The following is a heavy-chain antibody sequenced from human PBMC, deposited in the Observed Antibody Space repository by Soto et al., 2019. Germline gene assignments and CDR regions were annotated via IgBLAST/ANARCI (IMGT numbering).Heavy chain of an antibody. D-gene: IGHD4-17*01. CDR3: AKDSEVDYGVPPNWFDP. V-gene: IGHV3-23*01. Sequence: GGSLRLSCAASGFTFSSYAMSWVRQAPGKGLEWVSAISGSGGSTYYADSVKGRFTISRDNSKNTLYLQMNSLRAEDTAVYYCAKDSEVDYGVPPNWFDPWGQGTLVTVSS. J-gene: IGHJ5*02. CDR1: GFTFSSYA. CDR2: ISGSGGST.